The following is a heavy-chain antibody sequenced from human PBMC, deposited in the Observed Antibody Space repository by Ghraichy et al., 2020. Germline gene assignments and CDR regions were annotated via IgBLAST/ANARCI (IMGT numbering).Heavy chain of an antibody. CDR1: GGSISSSNW. CDR3: ARDGRTYCGGDCPFYYYYGMDV. Sequence: GSLRLSCAVSGGSISSSNWWSWVRQPPGKGLEWIGEIYHSGSTNYNPSLKSRVTISVDKSKNQFSLKLSSVTAADTAVYYCARDGRTYCGGDCPFYYYYGMDVWGQGTTVTVSS. CDR2: IYHSGST. D-gene: IGHD2-21*01. V-gene: IGHV4-4*02. J-gene: IGHJ6*02.